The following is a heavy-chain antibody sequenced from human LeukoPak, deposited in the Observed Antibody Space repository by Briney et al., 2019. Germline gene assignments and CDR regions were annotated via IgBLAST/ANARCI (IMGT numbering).Heavy chain of an antibody. CDR3: ARGGGSGYYWALDAFDI. D-gene: IGHD3-22*01. V-gene: IGHV1-8*01. Sequence: GASVKVSCKASGYTFTSYDINWVRQATGQGLEWMGWMNPNSGNTGYAQKFQGRVTMTRNTSISTAYMELSSLRSEDTAVYYCARGGGSGYYWALDAFDIWGQGTMVTVSS. CDR2: MNPNSGNT. J-gene: IGHJ3*02. CDR1: GYTFTSYD.